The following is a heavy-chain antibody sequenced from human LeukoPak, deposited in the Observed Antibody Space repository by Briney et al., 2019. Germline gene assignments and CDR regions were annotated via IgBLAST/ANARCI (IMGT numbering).Heavy chain of an antibody. CDR1: GFTFSSYS. CDR2: ISSSSSYI. D-gene: IGHD2-15*01. V-gene: IGHV3-21*01. Sequence: GGALRLSCAASGFTFSSYSMNWVRQAPGKGLEWVSSISSSSSYIYYADSVKGRFTLSRDNAKNSLYLQMNSLRAEDTAVYYCARVSGYCSGGSCYSWFDPWGQGTLVTVSS. CDR3: ARVSGYCSGGSCYSWFDP. J-gene: IGHJ5*02.